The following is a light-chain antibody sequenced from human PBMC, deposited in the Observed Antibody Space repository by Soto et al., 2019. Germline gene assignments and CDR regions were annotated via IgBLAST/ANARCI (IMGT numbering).Light chain of an antibody. J-gene: IGKJ1*01. CDR1: QSVSSK. V-gene: IGKV3-15*01. CDR3: QRYGGSHWT. CDR2: GAS. Sequence: DIVMTQSPATLSVSPGERATLSCRASQSVSSKLAWYQQKPGQAPRLLIYGASTRATGIPARFSGSGSGTALTLTISSLQSEDFAIYYCQRYGGSHWTFGPGTKVDIX.